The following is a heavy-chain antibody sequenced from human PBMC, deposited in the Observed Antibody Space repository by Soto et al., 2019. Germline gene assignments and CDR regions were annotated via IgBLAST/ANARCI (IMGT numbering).Heavy chain of an antibody. D-gene: IGHD3-16*01. CDR1: GDSIRSSSYA. V-gene: IGHV4-39*01. J-gene: IGHJ4*02. CDR3: AEGVPEGRS. Sequence: QVKLEESGPGLVKPSGTLSLTCSVSGDSIRSSSYAWGWIRQPPGKGLEWIGSVSSRGTTYFNPTRQGSVPLFRRPVKKQFPYDLSSGTRPSPAVFLWAEGVPEGRSWGPGTLVTVSS. CDR2: VSSRGTT.